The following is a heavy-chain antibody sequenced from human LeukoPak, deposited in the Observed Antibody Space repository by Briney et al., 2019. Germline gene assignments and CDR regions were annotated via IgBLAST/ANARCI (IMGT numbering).Heavy chain of an antibody. CDR1: GYSLSSGYY. Sequence: PSETLSLTCAVSGYSLSSGYYWGWIRQPPGKGLEWIGSIYHSGSTYYNPSLKSRVTISVDTSKNQFSLKLSSVTAADTAVYYCARDQKGPFDYWGQGTLVTVSS. CDR3: ARDQKGPFDY. CDR2: IYHSGST. V-gene: IGHV4-38-2*02. J-gene: IGHJ4*02.